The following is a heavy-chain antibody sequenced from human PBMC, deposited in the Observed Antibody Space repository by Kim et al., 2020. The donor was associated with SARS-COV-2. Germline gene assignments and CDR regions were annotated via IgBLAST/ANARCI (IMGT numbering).Heavy chain of an antibody. CDR2: IYPSDSDT. V-gene: IGHV5-51*01. CDR1: GYSFTSYW. J-gene: IGHJ3*02. D-gene: IGHD5-18*01. Sequence: GESLKISCKGSGYSFTSYWIGWVRQMPGKGLEWMGIIYPSDSDTRYSPTFQGQVTISADKSIRTAYLQWSSLKASDTAMYYCARLIGIQLRFGAFNIWGQGTMVTVSS. CDR3: ARLIGIQLRFGAFNI.